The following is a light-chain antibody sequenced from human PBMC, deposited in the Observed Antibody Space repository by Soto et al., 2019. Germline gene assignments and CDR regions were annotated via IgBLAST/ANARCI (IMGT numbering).Light chain of an antibody. CDR3: QQYGNSRFT. Sequence: EIVLTQSPGTLSLSPGERATLSCRASQSVSSSYLAWYQQKPGQAPRLLIYGASRRATGIPDRFSGSGSGTDFTLTISRMETEDCAVYYCQQYGNSRFTFGPGTKVDSK. CDR1: QSVSSSY. CDR2: GAS. J-gene: IGKJ3*01. V-gene: IGKV3-20*01.